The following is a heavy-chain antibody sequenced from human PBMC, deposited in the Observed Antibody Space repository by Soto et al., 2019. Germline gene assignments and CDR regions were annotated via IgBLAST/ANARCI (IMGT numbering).Heavy chain of an antibody. CDR2: IYYSGRS. V-gene: IGHV4-38-2*01. Sequence: PSETLSLTCAVSDYSISTGYHWGWIRQPPGKGLEWIGTIYYSGRSYYNPSLKSRVTMSADTSKNQLSLKLNSVTAADTAVYYCGRMYSIDRNWIDPWGQGTLVTV. CDR3: GRMYSIDRNWIDP. CDR1: DYSISTGYH. J-gene: IGHJ5*02. D-gene: IGHD4-4*01.